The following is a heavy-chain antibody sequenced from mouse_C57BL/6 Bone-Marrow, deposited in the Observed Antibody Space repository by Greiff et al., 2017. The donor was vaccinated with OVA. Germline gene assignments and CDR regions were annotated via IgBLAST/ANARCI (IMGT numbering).Heavy chain of an antibody. CDR3: AREGAAQATCAY. D-gene: IGHD3-2*02. CDR1: GYAFSSYW. CDR2: IYPGDGDT. V-gene: IGHV1-80*01. J-gene: IGHJ3*01. Sequence: VQLQQSGAELVKPGASVKISCKASGYAFSSYWMNWVKQRPGKGLEWIGQIYPGDGDTNYNGKFKGKATLTADKSSSKAYMQLSSLTSEDSAVYFCAREGAAQATCAYWGQGTLVTVSA.